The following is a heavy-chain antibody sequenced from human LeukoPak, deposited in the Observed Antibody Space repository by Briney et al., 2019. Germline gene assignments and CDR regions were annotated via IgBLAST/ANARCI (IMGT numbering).Heavy chain of an antibody. CDR3: ARHTKTGSSPYYFDY. D-gene: IGHD6-6*01. CDR1: GGSISSYY. J-gene: IGHJ4*02. CDR2: IYYSGST. Sequence: PSETLSLTCTVSGGSISSYYWSWIRQPPGKGLEWIGYIYYSGSTNYNPSLKSRVTISVDTSKNQFSLKLSSVTAADTAVYYCARHTKTGSSPYYFDYWGQGTLVTVSS. V-gene: IGHV4-59*08.